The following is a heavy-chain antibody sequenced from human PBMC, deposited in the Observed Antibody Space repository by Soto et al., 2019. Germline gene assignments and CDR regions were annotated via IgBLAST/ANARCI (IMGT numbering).Heavy chain of an antibody. J-gene: IGHJ5*02. Sequence: QVQLVQSGAEVKKSGASVKISCKASGYSFTGYYIHWVRQAPGQGFEWMGEISPNSGGTKYAQKFQGRVTMTRDTSITTVYMDLSNLSPDDTAVYYCASHDPGARFDPWGQGTLVIVSS. D-gene: IGHD1-1*01. CDR2: ISPNSGGT. V-gene: IGHV1-2*02. CDR1: GYSFTGYY. CDR3: ASHDPGARFDP.